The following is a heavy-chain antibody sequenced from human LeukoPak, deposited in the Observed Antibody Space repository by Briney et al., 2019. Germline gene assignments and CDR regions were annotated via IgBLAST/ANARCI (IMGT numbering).Heavy chain of an antibody. V-gene: IGHV3-64*01. D-gene: IGHD6-13*01. J-gene: IGHJ3*02. CDR3: ARPYSSIWYFAFDI. Sequence: PGGSLRLSCAASGFTLSPYTMHWVRQAPGKGLEYVSAISSNGGTTFYASSVKGRFTISRDNSKNTLHLQMGSLRAEDMAVYYCARPYSSIWYFAFDIWGQGTMVTVSS. CDR1: GFTLSPYT. CDR2: ISSNGGTT.